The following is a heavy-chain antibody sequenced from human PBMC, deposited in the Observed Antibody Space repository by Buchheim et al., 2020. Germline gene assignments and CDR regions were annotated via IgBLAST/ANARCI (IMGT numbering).Heavy chain of an antibody. CDR1: GFTFTNYA. J-gene: IGHJ6*03. CDR2: IGTAGDT. Sequence: EVQLVESGGDLVQPGGSLRLSCAASGFTFTNYAMHWVRQATGKVLEWVSSIGTAGDTYDLDSVKGRFTISRENAKNSLYLQMNSLRAGDTAVYYCARARNYMDVWGKGIT. CDR3: ARARNYMDV. V-gene: IGHV3-13*04.